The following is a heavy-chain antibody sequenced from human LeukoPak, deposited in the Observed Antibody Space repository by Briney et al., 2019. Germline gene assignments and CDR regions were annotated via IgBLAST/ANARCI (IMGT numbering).Heavy chain of an antibody. CDR2: ISGSSDTI. Sequence: GGSLRLSCAASGFTFSTYSVNWVRQAPGKGLEWVSYISGSSDTIYYADSVKGRFTISRHNGKDSLYLQMNSLRAEDTAVYYCARDSLLKGDSSGYLYWGQGTLVTVSS. V-gene: IGHV3-48*01. CDR1: GFTFSTYS. D-gene: IGHD3-22*01. J-gene: IGHJ4*02. CDR3: ARDSLLKGDSSGYLY.